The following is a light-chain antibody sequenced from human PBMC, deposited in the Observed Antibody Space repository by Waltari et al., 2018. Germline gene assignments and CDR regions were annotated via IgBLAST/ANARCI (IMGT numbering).Light chain of an antibody. CDR3: CSYAGRSTWV. J-gene: IGLJ3*02. CDR1: SSDVENYHL. CDR2: EVS. Sequence: QSALTQPASVSGSPGQSITISCTGTSSDVENYHLVSWYQQHPDKAPKLMLFEVSQRPSGVSVRFSGSKSGNSASLTISGLQADDEADYYCCSYAGRSTWVFGGGTKLTVL. V-gene: IGLV2-23*02.